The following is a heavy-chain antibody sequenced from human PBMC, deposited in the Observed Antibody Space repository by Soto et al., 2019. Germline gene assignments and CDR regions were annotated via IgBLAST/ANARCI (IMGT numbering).Heavy chain of an antibody. J-gene: IGHJ4*02. CDR2: INHSGST. Sequence: SETLSLTCAVYDGSFNDYSWSWIRQPPGKGLEWIGEINHSGSTNYNPSLKSRVTISVDTSKNQFSLKLSSVTAADTAVYFCARGGYYGSGGDYFDYWGQGTLVTVSS. V-gene: IGHV4-34*01. CDR1: DGSFNDYS. D-gene: IGHD3-10*01. CDR3: ARGGYYGSGGDYFDY.